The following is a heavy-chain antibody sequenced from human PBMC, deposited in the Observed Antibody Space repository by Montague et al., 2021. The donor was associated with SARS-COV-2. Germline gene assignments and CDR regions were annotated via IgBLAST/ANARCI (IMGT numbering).Heavy chain of an antibody. Sequence: SLRLSCAASGFTFSSYAMSWVRQAPGKGLEWVSAISGSGGSTCYADSVKGRITISRDNSKNTLYLQMNSLRAEDTAVYYCAKASWIQLWFRTPYFDYWGQGTLVTVSS. V-gene: IGHV3-23*01. CDR1: GFTFSSYA. J-gene: IGHJ4*02. CDR3: AKASWIQLWFRTPYFDY. CDR2: ISGSGGST. D-gene: IGHD5-18*01.